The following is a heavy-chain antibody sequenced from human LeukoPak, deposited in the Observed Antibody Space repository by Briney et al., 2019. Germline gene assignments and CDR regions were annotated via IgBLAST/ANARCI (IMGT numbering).Heavy chain of an antibody. CDR3: ARGTMASDF. J-gene: IGHJ4*02. CDR1: GFTFSSYA. Sequence: GGSLRLSCVASGFTFSSYAMNWVRQAPGKGLEWVSYISSSSSTIYYADSVKGRFTISRDNAKNSLYLQMNSLRAEDTAMYYCARGTMASDFWGQGTLVTVSS. D-gene: IGHD3-10*01. CDR2: ISSSSSTI. V-gene: IGHV3-48*01.